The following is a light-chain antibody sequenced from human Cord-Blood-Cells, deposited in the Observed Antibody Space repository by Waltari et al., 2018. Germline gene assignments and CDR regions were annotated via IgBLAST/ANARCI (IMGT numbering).Light chain of an antibody. CDR3: SSYTSSSTYVV. V-gene: IGLV2-14*01. Sequence: QSALTQPASVSGSPGQSITISCTGTSSDVGGYNYVSWYQQHPGKAPKLMIYDVSNRSSGGSKRFSGSKSGNTASLTISGLQAEDEADYYCSSYTSSSTYVVFGGGTKLTVL. CDR1: SSDVGGYNY. J-gene: IGLJ2*01. CDR2: DVS.